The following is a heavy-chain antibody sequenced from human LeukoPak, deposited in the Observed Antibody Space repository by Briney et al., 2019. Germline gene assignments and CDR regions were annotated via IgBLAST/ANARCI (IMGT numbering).Heavy chain of an antibody. CDR1: GFTFSSYA. CDR2: ISYDGSNK. J-gene: IGHJ4*02. V-gene: IGHV3-30*01. D-gene: IGHD3-16*02. CDR3: ARTRYDYVWGGYRSRSRWEEVDY. Sequence: PGGSLRLSCAASGFTFSSYAMHWVRQAPGKGLEWVAVISYDGSNKYYADSVKGRFTISRDNSKNTLYLQMNSLRAEDTAVYYCARTRYDYVWGGYRSRSRWEEVDYWGQGTLVTVSS.